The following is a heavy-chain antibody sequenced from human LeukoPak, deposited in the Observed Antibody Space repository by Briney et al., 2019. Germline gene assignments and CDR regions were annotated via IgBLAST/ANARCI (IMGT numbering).Heavy chain of an antibody. CDR3: ARGGQYSSSPGSYWYFGL. V-gene: IGHV1-69*13. D-gene: IGHD6-6*01. CDR1: GGTFSSYA. CDR2: IIPIFGTA. J-gene: IGHJ2*01. Sequence: VASVKVSCKASGGTFSSYAISWVRQAPGQGLEWMGGIIPIFGTANYAQKFQGRVTITADESTSTAYMELSSLRSEDTAVYYCARGGQYSSSPGSYWYFGLWGRGTLVTVSS.